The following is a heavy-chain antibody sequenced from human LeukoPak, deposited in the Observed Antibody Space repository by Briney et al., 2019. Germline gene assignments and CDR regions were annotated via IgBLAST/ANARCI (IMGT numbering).Heavy chain of an antibody. CDR3: ARTSYYDILTGWFGSRYYYMDV. CDR1: GYTFTSYG. J-gene: IGHJ6*03. V-gene: IGHV1-18*01. Sequence: ASVKVSCKASGYTFTSYGISWVRQAPGQGLEWMGWISAYNGNTNYAQKLQGRVTMTTDTSTSTAYMELRSLRSDDTVVYYCARTSYYDILTGWFGSRYYYMDVWGKGTTVTVSS. CDR2: ISAYNGNT. D-gene: IGHD3-9*01.